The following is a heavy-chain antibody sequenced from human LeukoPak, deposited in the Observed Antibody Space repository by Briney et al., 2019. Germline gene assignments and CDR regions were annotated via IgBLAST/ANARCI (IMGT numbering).Heavy chain of an antibody. V-gene: IGHV1-2*02. CDR1: GYTFTGYY. J-gene: IGHJ4*02. Sequence: GASVKVSCKASGYTFTGYYMHWVGQAPGQGLEWMGWINPNSGGTNYAQKFQGRVTMTRDTSISTAYMELSRLRSDDTAVYYCARDMDSSSPYFDYWGQGTLVTVSS. CDR3: ARDMDSSSPYFDY. CDR2: INPNSGGT. D-gene: IGHD6-6*01.